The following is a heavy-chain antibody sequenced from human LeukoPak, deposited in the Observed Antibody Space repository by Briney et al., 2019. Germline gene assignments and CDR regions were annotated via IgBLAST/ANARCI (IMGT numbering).Heavy chain of an antibody. J-gene: IGHJ4*02. V-gene: IGHV4-38-2*01. CDR2: IYHSGST. D-gene: IGHD4-23*01. CDR3: ARSGTMVVMRPMYY. CDR1: GYSISGGYY. Sequence: SETLSLTCAVSGYSISGGYYWGWIRQPPGKGLEWIGSIYHSGSTYYNPSLKSRVTISVDTSKNQFSLKLSSVTAADTAVYYCARSGTMVVMRPMYYWGQGTLVTVSS.